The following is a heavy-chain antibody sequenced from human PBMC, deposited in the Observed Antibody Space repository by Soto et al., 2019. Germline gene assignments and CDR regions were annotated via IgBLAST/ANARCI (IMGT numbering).Heavy chain of an antibody. Sequence: QVQVVQSGAEVKKPGASVKVSCKASGYTFSSYAISWVRQAPGQGLEWMGGIIPIFGTANYAQKFQGRVTITADKSTSTAYMELSSLRSEDTAVYYCARSPRMYSNYGNFDPWGQGTLVTVSS. CDR3: ARSPRMYSNYGNFDP. D-gene: IGHD4-4*01. J-gene: IGHJ5*02. CDR2: IIPIFGTA. V-gene: IGHV1-69*06. CDR1: GYTFSSYA.